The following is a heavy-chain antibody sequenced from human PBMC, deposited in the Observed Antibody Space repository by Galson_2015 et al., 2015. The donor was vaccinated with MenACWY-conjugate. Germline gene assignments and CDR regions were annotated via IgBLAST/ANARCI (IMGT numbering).Heavy chain of an antibody. CDR2: VKSDGSEQ. D-gene: IGHD3-3*02. CDR1: GFPFYSYW. V-gene: IGHV3-7*01. J-gene: IGHJ4*02. CDR3: VRPIMTFVAVRSLDN. Sequence: LRLSCAASGFPFYSYWMTWVRQAPGKGLEWVANVKSDGSEQYYVDSVRGRFTISRDNAKNSLFLQMNSLRPEDTAVYYCVRPIMTFVAVRSLDNWGQGTVVTVSS.